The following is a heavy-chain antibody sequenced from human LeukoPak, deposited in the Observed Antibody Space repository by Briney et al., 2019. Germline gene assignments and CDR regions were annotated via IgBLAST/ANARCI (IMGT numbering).Heavy chain of an antibody. D-gene: IGHD1-26*01. Sequence: PGESLKISCQASGYTFTNYWIGWVRQMPGKGLDWMGIIYPGDSDTRYSPSFQGQVTLSADKSISTAYLQWSSLKASDTAMYYCARLGGSYIDYWGQGTLVTVSS. CDR2: IYPGDSDT. CDR1: GYTFTNYW. CDR3: ARLGGSYIDY. V-gene: IGHV5-51*01. J-gene: IGHJ4*02.